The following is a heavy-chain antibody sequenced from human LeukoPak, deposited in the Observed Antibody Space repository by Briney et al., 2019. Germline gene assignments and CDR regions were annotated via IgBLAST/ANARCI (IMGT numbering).Heavy chain of an antibody. Sequence: GGTLSFSCAASGFTFSSYGMQWVRQAPGKELEGMAFIRYDGSNNYYADSVKVRFTIYRDNSKNTMYLQMKSLKAEDTYLYYCAKIGVMVTITFDSWGKGTMVTVS. V-gene: IGHV3-30*02. CDR1: GFTFSSYG. CDR2: IRYDGSNN. D-gene: IGHD5-24*01. CDR3: AKIGVMVTITFDS. J-gene: IGHJ4*02.